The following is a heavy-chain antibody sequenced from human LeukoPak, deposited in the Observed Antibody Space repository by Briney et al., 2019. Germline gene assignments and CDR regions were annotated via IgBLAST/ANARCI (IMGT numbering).Heavy chain of an antibody. CDR1: GFTLSRAG. CDR2: IKYDGSYT. Sequence: GGSLRLSCATSGFTLSRAGMHWVRQAPGKGLEWVSRIKYDGSYTNYADSVKGRLTISRDNAKNTAYLEMDSLRVEDTAVYYCARAKPADFDLWGRGTLLTVSS. V-gene: IGHV3-74*01. J-gene: IGHJ2*01. CDR3: ARAKPADFDL.